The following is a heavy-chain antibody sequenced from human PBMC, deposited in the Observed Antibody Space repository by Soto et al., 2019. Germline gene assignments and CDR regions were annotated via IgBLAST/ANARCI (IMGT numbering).Heavy chain of an antibody. CDR2: ISAYNGNT. V-gene: IGHV1-18*01. J-gene: IGHJ6*02. CDR1: GYTFTSYG. Sequence: GASVKVSCKASGYTFTSYGISWVRQAPGQGLEWMGWISAYNGNTNYAQKLQGRVTMTTDTSTSTAYMELRSLRSDDTAVYYCARVDCSSTSCHRDYYYYGMDVWGQGTTVTVS. CDR3: ARVDCSSTSCHRDYYYYGMDV. D-gene: IGHD2-2*02.